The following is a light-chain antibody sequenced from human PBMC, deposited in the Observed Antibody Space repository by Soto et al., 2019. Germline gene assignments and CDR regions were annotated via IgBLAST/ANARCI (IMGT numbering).Light chain of an antibody. V-gene: IGLV2-11*01. CDR1: SSDVGGYNY. J-gene: IGLJ1*01. Sequence: QSALTRPRSVSGSPGQSVTISCTGTSSDVGGYNYVSWYQQHPGKAPKLMIYDVIKRPSGVPDRFSGSKSGTTASLTISGLQAEDEADYYCCSFAGGNTFAFGTGTKLTVL. CDR2: DVI. CDR3: CSFAGGNTFA.